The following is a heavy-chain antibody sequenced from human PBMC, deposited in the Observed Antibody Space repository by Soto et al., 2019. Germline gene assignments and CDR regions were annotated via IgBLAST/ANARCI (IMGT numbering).Heavy chain of an antibody. V-gene: IGHV3-73*01. D-gene: IGHD6-6*01. Sequence: LRLSCAASGFTFSGSTIHWVRRAPGKGLEWVARIRTKSNGYATTYAASVKGRFTISRDDSKNMAYLQMNGLKTEDTAMHYCSRVEYVTSSPIGWGQGTLVTVSS. CDR3: SRVEYVTSSPIG. CDR2: IRTKSNGYAT. CDR1: GFTFSGST. J-gene: IGHJ4*02.